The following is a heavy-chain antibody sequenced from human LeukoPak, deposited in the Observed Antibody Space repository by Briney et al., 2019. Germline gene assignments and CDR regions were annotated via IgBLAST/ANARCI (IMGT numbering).Heavy chain of an antibody. V-gene: IGHV4-61*02. J-gene: IGHJ4*02. CDR3: ARDIGALGDY. D-gene: IGHD3-10*01. CDR1: GGSISSGSYY. CDR2: IYTSGST. Sequence: SETLSLTCTVSGGSISSGSYYWSWIRQPAGKGLEWIGRIYTSGSTNYNPSLKSRVTISVDTSKNQFPLKLSSVTAADTAVYYCARDIGALGDYWGQGTLVTVSS.